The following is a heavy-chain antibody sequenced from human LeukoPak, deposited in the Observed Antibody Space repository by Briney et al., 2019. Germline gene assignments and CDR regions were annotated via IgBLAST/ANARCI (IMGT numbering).Heavy chain of an antibody. CDR2: ISYDGSNK. V-gene: IGHV3-30*18. CDR3: AKDERITFWSGYYFDY. Sequence: GGSLRLSCAASGFTFSSYGMHWVRQAPGKGLEWVAVISYDGSNKYYAGSVKGRFTISRDNSKNTLYLQMNSLRAEDTAVYYCAKDERITFWSGYYFDYWGQGTLVTVSS. CDR1: GFTFSSYG. J-gene: IGHJ4*02. D-gene: IGHD3-3*01.